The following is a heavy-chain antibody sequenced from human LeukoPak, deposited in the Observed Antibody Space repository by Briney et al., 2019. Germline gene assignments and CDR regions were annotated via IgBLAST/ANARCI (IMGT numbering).Heavy chain of an antibody. Sequence: PGGSLRLSCAASGFTFSSYWMHWVRQAPGKGLVWVSRINSDGSSTTSADSVKGRFTISRDNAKNTLYLNMNSLRAEDTAVYYCARVPDYDFWSGYNDYWGQGTLVTVSS. J-gene: IGHJ4*02. CDR2: INSDGSST. CDR1: GFTFSSYW. D-gene: IGHD3-3*01. V-gene: IGHV3-74*01. CDR3: ARVPDYDFWSGYNDY.